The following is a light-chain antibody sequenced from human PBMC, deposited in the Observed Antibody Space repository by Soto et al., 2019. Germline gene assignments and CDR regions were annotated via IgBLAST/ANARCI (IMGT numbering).Light chain of an antibody. Sequence: DIQITQSPSTLSASVGDRVTITCRANQSISFWLAWYQQKPGKAPKVLIYVATSLPSGVPSRFSGSGSGTDFTLTISSLQPEDSGIYYCQHTYNTPWTFGQGTKVDIK. CDR1: QSISFW. V-gene: IGKV1-5*01. CDR3: QHTYNTPWT. J-gene: IGKJ1*01. CDR2: VAT.